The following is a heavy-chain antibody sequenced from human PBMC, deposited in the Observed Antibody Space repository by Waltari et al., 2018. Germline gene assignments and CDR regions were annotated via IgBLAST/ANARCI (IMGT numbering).Heavy chain of an antibody. Sequence: EVQLVESGGGLVQPGRSLRLSCAASGFTFDDYAMHWVRQAPGKGLEWVSGISWNSGSIGYADSVKGRFTISRDNAKNSLYLQMNSLRAEDMALYYCAKDNVYDILTGYFDYWGQGTLVTVSS. CDR3: AKDNVYDILTGYFDY. CDR2: ISWNSGSI. J-gene: IGHJ4*02. V-gene: IGHV3-9*03. D-gene: IGHD3-9*01. CDR1: GFTFDDYA.